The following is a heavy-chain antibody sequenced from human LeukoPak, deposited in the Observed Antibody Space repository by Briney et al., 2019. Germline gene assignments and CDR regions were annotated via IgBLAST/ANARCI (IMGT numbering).Heavy chain of an antibody. Sequence: PGGSLRLSCAASGFTFSSYAMHWVRQAPGKGLEYVSAFCSNGGRTYYANSVKGRFTISRDNSKYTLYLQMGSLRAEYLSVYYCARGGVDGDYYFDYWGQGTLVTVSS. V-gene: IGHV3-64*01. D-gene: IGHD4-17*01. CDR3: ARGGVDGDYYFDY. CDR1: GFTFSSYA. J-gene: IGHJ4*02. CDR2: FCSNGGRT.